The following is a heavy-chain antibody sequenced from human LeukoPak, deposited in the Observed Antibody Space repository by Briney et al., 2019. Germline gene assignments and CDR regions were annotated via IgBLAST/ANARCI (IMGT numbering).Heavy chain of an antibody. Sequence: SETLSLTCTVSGGPISSCYWSWIRQPAGKGLEWIGRIYTSGSTNYNPSLKSRVTMSVDTSKNQFSLKLSSVTAADTAVYYCPRYSPSSWFPPGSYYFDYWGQGTLVTVSS. CDR2: IYTSGST. V-gene: IGHV4-4*07. J-gene: IGHJ4*02. CDR3: PRYSPSSWFPPGSYYFDY. D-gene: IGHD6-13*01. CDR1: GGPISSCY.